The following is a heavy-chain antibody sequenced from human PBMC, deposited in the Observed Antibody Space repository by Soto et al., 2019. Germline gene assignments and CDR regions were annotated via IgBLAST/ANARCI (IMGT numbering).Heavy chain of an antibody. CDR2: IYYTGST. Sequence: PSETLSLTCTVSGDSISTFYWSWIRQPPGKGLEWIRYIYYTGSTNYNPSLKSRVTMSVDTSKKQFSLKLSSVTAADTAVYYCARQRGNYFDYWGQGSLVTVSS. J-gene: IGHJ4*02. CDR1: GDSISTFY. CDR3: ARQRGNYFDY. V-gene: IGHV4-59*01. D-gene: IGHD3-10*01.